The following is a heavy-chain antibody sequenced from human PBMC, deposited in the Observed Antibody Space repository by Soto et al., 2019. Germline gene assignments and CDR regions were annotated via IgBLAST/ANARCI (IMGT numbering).Heavy chain of an antibody. D-gene: IGHD3-9*01. Sequence: SDTLSLTCTVSGGSISISSYYWGWIRHPPGKGLEWIGSIYYSGSTYYNPSLKSRVTISVDTSKNQFSLKLSSVTAADTAVYYCARLRKEDILTGYDPYYYYYMDVWGKGTTVTVSS. CDR2: IYYSGST. V-gene: IGHV4-39*01. CDR3: ARLRKEDILTGYDPYYYYYMDV. J-gene: IGHJ6*03. CDR1: GGSISISSYY.